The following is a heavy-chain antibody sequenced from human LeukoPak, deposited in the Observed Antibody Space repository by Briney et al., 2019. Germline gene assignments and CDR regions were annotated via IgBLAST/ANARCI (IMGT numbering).Heavy chain of an antibody. J-gene: IGHJ4*02. CDR3: ARVTYYDFWSGYPYFDY. CDR1: GFTFTTYG. V-gene: IGHV3-30*03. CDR2: IYYDGSKQ. Sequence: PGGSLRLSCAASGFTFTTYGMPWVRQAPGKGLEWVAVIYYDGSKQFYGDSVTGRFTISRDNSKNTVYLQMNSLRAEDTALYYCARVTYYDFWSGYPYFDYWGQGTLVTVSS. D-gene: IGHD3-3*01.